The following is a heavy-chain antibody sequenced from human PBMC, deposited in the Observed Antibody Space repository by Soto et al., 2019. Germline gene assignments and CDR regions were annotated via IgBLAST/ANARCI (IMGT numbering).Heavy chain of an antibody. CDR2: ISGYNGNT. V-gene: IGHV1-18*01. J-gene: IGHJ4*02. CDR1: GYTFSNYG. Sequence: ASVKVSCKASGYTFSNYGFSWVRQAPGQGLEWMGWISGYNGNTNYAERLQGRVTMTTDTSTSTAYMELKSSRYDDTAVYYCAREEQLGYWGQGTPVTVSS. CDR3: AREEQLGY. D-gene: IGHD6-6*01.